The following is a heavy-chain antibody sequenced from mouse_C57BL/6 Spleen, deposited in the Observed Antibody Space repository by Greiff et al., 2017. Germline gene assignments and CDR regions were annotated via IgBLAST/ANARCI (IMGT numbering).Heavy chain of an antibody. J-gene: IGHJ2*01. V-gene: IGHV1-12*01. CDR3: ARFDYGLDY. CDR2: IYPGNGDT. D-gene: IGHD2-4*01. CDR1: GYTFTSHN. Sequence: LQQSGAELVRPGASVKMSCKASGYTFTSHNMHWVKQTPRQGLEWIGAIYPGNGDTSYNQKFKGKATLTVDKSSSTAYMQLSSLTSEDSAVYVCARFDYGLDYWGQGTTRTVSS.